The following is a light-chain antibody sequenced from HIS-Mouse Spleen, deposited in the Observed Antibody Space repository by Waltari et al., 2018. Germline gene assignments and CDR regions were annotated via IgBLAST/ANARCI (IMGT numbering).Light chain of an antibody. CDR1: PLPKTY. CDR3: YSTDSSGNHRV. Sequence: SYELPPPPSVSVSPGHTARITCPGAPLPKTYGHWYQQKSGQAPGLVIYEDSKRPTGIPERFSGSSSWTMATLTISGAQVEDEADYYCYSTDSSGNHRVFGGGTKLTVL. CDR2: EDS. V-gene: IGLV3-10*01. J-gene: IGLJ2*01.